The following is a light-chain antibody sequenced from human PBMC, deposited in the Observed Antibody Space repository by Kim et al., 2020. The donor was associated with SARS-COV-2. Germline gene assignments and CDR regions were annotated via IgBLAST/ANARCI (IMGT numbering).Light chain of an antibody. J-gene: IGKJ1*01. Sequence: APGESSTRSGRARQTINNRLVWYQQKPGQAPRLLIYDATTRATGVPARFIGSGSETDFTLTISSLQSEDFAVYYCQQSNDWPPLTFGQGTKVDIK. CDR3: QQSNDWPPLT. CDR1: QTINNR. CDR2: DAT. V-gene: IGKV3-15*01.